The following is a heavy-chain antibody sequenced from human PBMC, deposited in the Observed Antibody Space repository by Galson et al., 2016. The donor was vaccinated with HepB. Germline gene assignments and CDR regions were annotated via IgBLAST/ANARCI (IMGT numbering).Heavy chain of an antibody. D-gene: IGHD6-13*01. V-gene: IGHV4-4*02. J-gene: IGHJ4*02. Sequence: SETLSLTCAVSGGSISSSNWWSWVRQPPGKGLEWIGEIYHSGSTSYNPSLQSRVTISVDKSKNQFSLKLSSVTVADTAVYFCARGALYSSSWYFDFWGQGTLVTVSS. CDR3: ARGALYSSSWYFDF. CDR1: GGSISSSNW. CDR2: IYHSGST.